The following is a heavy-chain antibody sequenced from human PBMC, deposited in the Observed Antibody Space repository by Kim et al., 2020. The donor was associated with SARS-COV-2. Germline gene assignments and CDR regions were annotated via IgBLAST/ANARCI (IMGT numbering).Heavy chain of an antibody. CDR3: TTEAD. CDR2: TEGGTK. J-gene: IGHJ4*02. V-gene: IGHV3-15*01. Sequence: TEGGTKYYAAPVKGIFSISRDDSKNTLYLQMNSLKTGDTAVYYCTTEADWGQGTLVTVSS.